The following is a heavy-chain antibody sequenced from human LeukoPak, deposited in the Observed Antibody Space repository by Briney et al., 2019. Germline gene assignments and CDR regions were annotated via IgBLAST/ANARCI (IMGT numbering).Heavy chain of an antibody. CDR2: IIPIFGTA. Sequence: ASVKVSCTASGGTFSSYAISWVRQAPGQGLEWMGGIIPIFGTANYAQKFQGRVTITADESTSTAYMELSSLRSEDTAVYYCARDPTFIVGAKGYYYYGIDVWGQGTTVTVSS. V-gene: IGHV1-69*13. J-gene: IGHJ6*02. CDR1: GGTFSSYA. D-gene: IGHD1-26*01. CDR3: ARDPTFIVGAKGYYYYGIDV.